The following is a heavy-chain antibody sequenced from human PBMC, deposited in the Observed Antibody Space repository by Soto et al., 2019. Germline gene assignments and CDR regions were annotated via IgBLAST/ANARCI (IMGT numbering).Heavy chain of an antibody. CDR1: GYTFITYG. J-gene: IGHJ4*02. CDR2: ISTYNGNT. Sequence: QVQLVQSGAEVKKPGASVKVSCKASGYTFITYGVSWVRQAPGQGLDWLGWISTYNGNTRYAERLQGRVTMTTDTTTNTADMELRNLRSDDTAVYYCARGPTDYYDNSANYFLDYWGQGTLVTVSS. V-gene: IGHV1-18*01. CDR3: ARGPTDYYDNSANYFLDY. D-gene: IGHD3-22*01.